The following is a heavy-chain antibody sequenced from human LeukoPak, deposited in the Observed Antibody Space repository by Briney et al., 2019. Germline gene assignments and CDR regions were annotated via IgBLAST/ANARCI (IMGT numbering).Heavy chain of an antibody. CDR2: IYYSGRT. CDR3: ARSSIASTKSCFDP. Sequence: SETLSLTCIVSGGSINSATYYWGWIRQPPGKGLEWIGSIYYSGRTYYNPSLKSRVSISADTSKNQFSLKLSSVTAADTAVYYCARSSIASTKSCFDPWGQGTLVTVSS. D-gene: IGHD6-6*01. J-gene: IGHJ5*02. CDR1: GGSINSATYY. V-gene: IGHV4-39*01.